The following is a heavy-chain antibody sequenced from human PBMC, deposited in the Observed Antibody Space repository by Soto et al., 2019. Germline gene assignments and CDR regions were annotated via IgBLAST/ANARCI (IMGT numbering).Heavy chain of an antibody. CDR2: MNPINGAA. CDR1: GYDFTAYD. CDR3: GRGPSPRAPAGGTPYYYAMDV. J-gene: IGHJ6*02. V-gene: IGHV1-8*02. D-gene: IGHD6-13*01. Sequence: ASVKVSCKASGYDFTAYDINWVRQASGQGLEWMGWMNPINGAAGSARRFQGRVSMTRNTATGTAYLELTSLRSDDTAVYYCGRGPSPRAPAGGTPYYYAMDVWGQGTTVTVS.